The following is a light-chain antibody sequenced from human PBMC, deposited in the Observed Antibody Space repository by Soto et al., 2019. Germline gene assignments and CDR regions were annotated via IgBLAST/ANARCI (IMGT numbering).Light chain of an antibody. V-gene: IGKV3D-20*02. CDR3: QQRSNWLT. Sequence: EVVLTQSPGTLSLSPGERATLSCRASESVSSSFLTWYQQKPGQAPRLLIYRTSNRVTGIPDRFSGSGSGTDFTLTISRLEPEDFAVYYCQQRSNWLTFGGGTKVDIK. CDR1: ESVSSSF. J-gene: IGKJ4*01. CDR2: RTS.